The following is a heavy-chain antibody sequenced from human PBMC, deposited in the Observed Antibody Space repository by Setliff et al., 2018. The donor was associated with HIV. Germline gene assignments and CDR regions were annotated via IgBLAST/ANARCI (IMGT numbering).Heavy chain of an antibody. V-gene: IGHV1-24*01. CDR2: FDPEDEET. Sequence: ASVKVSCKASGDTLSEVSMHWVRQAPGKGLEWMGGFDPEDEETIYAQNFQGRVTMTTDTSTSTAYMELKSLRSDDTAVYFCARDRSPTVAGTFGYWGQGTLVTVSS. CDR3: ARDRSPTVAGTFGY. CDR1: GDTLSEVS. J-gene: IGHJ4*02. D-gene: IGHD6-19*01.